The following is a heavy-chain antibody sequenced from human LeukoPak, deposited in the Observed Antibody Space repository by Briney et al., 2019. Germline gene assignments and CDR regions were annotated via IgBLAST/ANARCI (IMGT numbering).Heavy chain of an antibody. CDR2: IYYSGRT. CDR1: GGSISSGDYY. Sequence: PSETLSLTCTVSGGSISSGDYYWSWIRQPPGKGLEWIGFIYYSGRTYCNPSLKSRVTISTDTSKNQFSLKLSSVTAADTAAYYCARVTFGGVIVFGYWGQGNLVTVSS. D-gene: IGHD3-16*02. J-gene: IGHJ4*02. V-gene: IGHV4-30-4*01. CDR3: ARVTFGGVIVFGY.